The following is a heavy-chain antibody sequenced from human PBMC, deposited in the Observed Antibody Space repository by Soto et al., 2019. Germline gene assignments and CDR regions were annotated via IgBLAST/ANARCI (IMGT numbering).Heavy chain of an antibody. CDR3: ARSPHYDYVWGSYRYNWFDP. D-gene: IGHD3-16*02. CDR1: GGSFSGYY. V-gene: IGHV4-34*01. Sequence: SETLSLTCAVYGGSFSGYYWSWIRQPPGKGLEWIGEINHSGSTNYNPSLKSRVTISVDTSKNQFSLKLSSVTAADTAVYYCARSPHYDYVWGSYRYNWFDPWGQGTLVT. CDR2: INHSGST. J-gene: IGHJ5*02.